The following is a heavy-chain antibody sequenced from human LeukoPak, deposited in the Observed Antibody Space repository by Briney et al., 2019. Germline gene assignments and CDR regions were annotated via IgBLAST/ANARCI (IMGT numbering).Heavy chain of an antibody. J-gene: IGHJ4*02. D-gene: IGHD2-2*01. CDR2: MSYDGSTK. V-gene: IGHV3-30*03. CDR3: ASGGGYCSSTSCYVSDY. CDR1: GFIFRTYG. Sequence: GRSLRLSCAASGFIFRTYGMHWVRQAPGKGLEWVAVMSYDGSTKYYGDPVKGRFTISRDNSKNTLYLQMNSLRAEDTAVYYCASGGGYCSSTSCYVSDYWGQGTLVTVSS.